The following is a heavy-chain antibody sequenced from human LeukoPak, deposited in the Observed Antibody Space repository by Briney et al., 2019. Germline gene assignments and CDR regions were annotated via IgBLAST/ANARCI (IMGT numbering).Heavy chain of an antibody. Sequence: PGGSLRLSCAASGFTFSSYAMSWVHQAPGKGLEWVSAISGSGGSTYYADSVKGRFTISRDNSKNTLYLQMNSLRAEDTAVYYCAKDRLMHYYDSSGHDAFDIWGQGTMVTVSS. D-gene: IGHD3-22*01. V-gene: IGHV3-23*01. CDR3: AKDRLMHYYDSSGHDAFDI. CDR1: GFTFSSYA. J-gene: IGHJ3*02. CDR2: ISGSGGST.